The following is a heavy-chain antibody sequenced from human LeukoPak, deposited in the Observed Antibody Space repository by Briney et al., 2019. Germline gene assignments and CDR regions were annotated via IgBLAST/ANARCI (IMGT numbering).Heavy chain of an antibody. Sequence: GGSLRLSCEDSGFTFRSYEMNWVRQAPGKGLEWIAYLSSSGSAFSYADSVKGRFTISRDNSKNTLYLQMNSLRAEDTAVYYCAKAETYDILTGYYPWYYYYMDVWGKGTTVTISS. V-gene: IGHV3-48*03. CDR1: GFTFRSYE. D-gene: IGHD3-9*01. CDR3: AKAETYDILTGYYPWYYYYMDV. CDR2: LSSSGSAF. J-gene: IGHJ6*03.